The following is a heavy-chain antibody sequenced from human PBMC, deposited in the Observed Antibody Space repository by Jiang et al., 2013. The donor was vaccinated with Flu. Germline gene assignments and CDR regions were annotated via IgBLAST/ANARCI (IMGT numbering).Heavy chain of an antibody. V-gene: IGHV1-8*01. D-gene: IGHD6-6*01. CDR2: MNPNSGNT. Sequence: SVKVSCKASGYTFTSYDINWVRQATGQGLEWMGWMNPNSGNTGYAQKFQGRVTMTRNTSISTAYMELSSLRSEDTAVYYCARVPGARYYYYYYGMDVWGQGTTVTVSS. CDR3: ARVPGARYYYYYYGMDV. CDR1: GYTFTSYD. J-gene: IGHJ6*02.